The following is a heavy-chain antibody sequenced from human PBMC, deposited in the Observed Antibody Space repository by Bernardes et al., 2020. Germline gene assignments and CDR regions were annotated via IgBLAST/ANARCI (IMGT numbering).Heavy chain of an antibody. J-gene: IGHJ6*04. CDR3: ARGARGYGSGSYSHYYGMDV. D-gene: IGHD3-10*01. V-gene: IGHV4-34*01. Sequence: SETLSLTCAVYGGSFSGYYWSWIRQPPGKGLEWIGEINHSGSTNYNPSLKSRVTISVDTSKNQFSLKLSSVTAADTAVYYCARGARGYGSGSYSHYYGMDVWGKGTTVTVSS. CDR1: GGSFSGYY. CDR2: INHSGST.